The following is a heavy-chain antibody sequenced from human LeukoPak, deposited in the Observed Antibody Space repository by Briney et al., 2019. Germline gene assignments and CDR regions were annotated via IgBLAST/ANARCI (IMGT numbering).Heavy chain of an antibody. Sequence: GGSLRLSCAASGFTFSTYWMHWVRQAPGKGLVWVSRINGDGSSTSYADSVKGRFTISRDNAKNTLYLQMNSLRAEDTAVYYCARDPSAAAGYFDNWGQGTLVTVSS. V-gene: IGHV3-74*01. CDR1: GFTFSTYW. D-gene: IGHD6-13*01. J-gene: IGHJ4*02. CDR2: INGDGSST. CDR3: ARDPSAAAGYFDN.